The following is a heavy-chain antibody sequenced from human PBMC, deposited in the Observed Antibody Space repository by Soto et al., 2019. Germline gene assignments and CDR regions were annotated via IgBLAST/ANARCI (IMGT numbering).Heavy chain of an antibody. Sequence: PSETLSLTCTVSGGSISSSSYYWGWIRQPPGKGLEWIGSIYYSGSTYYNPSLKSRVTISVDTSKNQFSLKLSSVTAADTAVYYCARQGFSNDYCSGGSCYWFDPRGQGTLVTVSS. V-gene: IGHV4-39*01. J-gene: IGHJ5*02. CDR1: GGSISSSSYY. D-gene: IGHD2-15*01. CDR3: ARQGFSNDYCSGGSCYWFDP. CDR2: IYYSGST.